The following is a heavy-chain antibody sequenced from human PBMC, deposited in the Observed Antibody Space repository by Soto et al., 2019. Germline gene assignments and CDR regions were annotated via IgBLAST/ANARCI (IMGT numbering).Heavy chain of an antibody. CDR1: GFTFSTYW. CDR2: IKSDGSVT. J-gene: IGHJ4*02. D-gene: IGHD6-19*01. V-gene: IGHV3-74*01. Sequence: EVQLVESGGGLVQPGGSLRLSCAASGFTFSTYWMHRVRQAPGKGLVWVSRIKSDGSVTSYADSVKGRFTISRDNAKNTLYLQMNSLRAEDTAVYYCARDLNEYSSGWGDYWGQGTLVTVSS. CDR3: ARDLNEYSSGWGDY.